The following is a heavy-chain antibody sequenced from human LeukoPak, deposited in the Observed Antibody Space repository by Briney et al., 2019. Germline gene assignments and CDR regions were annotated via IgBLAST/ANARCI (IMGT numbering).Heavy chain of an antibody. CDR2: IIPIFGTA. D-gene: IGHD2-8*01. CDR1: GGTFSSYA. V-gene: IGHV1-69*13. J-gene: IGHJ6*02. CDR3: AREHRRGKHYLIGPYYYGMDV. Sequence: SVNVSCKASGGTFSSYAISWVRQAPGQGLEWMGGIIPIFGTANYAQKFQGRVTITADESTSTAYMELSSLRSEDTAVYYCAREHRRGKHYLIGPYYYGMDVWGQGTTVTVSS.